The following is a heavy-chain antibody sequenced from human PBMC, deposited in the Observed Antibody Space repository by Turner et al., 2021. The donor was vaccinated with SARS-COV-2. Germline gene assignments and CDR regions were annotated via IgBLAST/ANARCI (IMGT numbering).Heavy chain of an antibody. V-gene: IGHV1-18*01. CDR1: GYTFTSYG. Sequence: QVQLVQSGAEVKKPGASVNVPCKASGYTFTSYGISWVRQAPGQGLEWMGWISAYNGYTNYAQKLQGRGTMTTDTSTSTAYMELGSLRSDDTAVYYCARDSNNRDYYESSGYYSFDYWGQGTLVTVSS. CDR2: ISAYNGYT. D-gene: IGHD3-22*01. J-gene: IGHJ4*02. CDR3: ARDSNNRDYYESSGYYSFDY.